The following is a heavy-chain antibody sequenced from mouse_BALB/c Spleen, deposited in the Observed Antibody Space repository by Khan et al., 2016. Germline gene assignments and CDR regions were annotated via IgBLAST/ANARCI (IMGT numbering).Heavy chain of an antibody. V-gene: IGHV1-4*01. CDR1: GYSFTSYT. D-gene: IGHD1-1*01. J-gene: IGHJ2*01. CDR3: ARYSTTVVAPLDY. Sequence: QVQLQQSGAELVRPGASVKMSCKASGYSFTSYTMHWVKQRPGQGLEWLGFINPSSSYTNYNQNFKDKATLTADKSSSTAYMQLRSLTSADSDVFSCARYSTTVVAPLDYWGQGTTLTVSS. CDR2: INPSSSYT.